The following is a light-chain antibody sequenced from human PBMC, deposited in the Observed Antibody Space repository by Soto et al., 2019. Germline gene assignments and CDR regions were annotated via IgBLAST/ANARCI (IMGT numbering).Light chain of an antibody. J-gene: IGLJ2*01. CDR2: GNS. Sequence: QLVLTQPPSVSGAPGQRVTISCTGSSSNIGAGHDVHWYQHLPGTVPKLLIYGNSIRPSGVPDRFSGSKSGTSASLAITGLQAEDEADYYCQSYDTSLSAVVFGGGTKLTVL. CDR1: SSNIGAGHD. CDR3: QSYDTSLSAVV. V-gene: IGLV1-40*01.